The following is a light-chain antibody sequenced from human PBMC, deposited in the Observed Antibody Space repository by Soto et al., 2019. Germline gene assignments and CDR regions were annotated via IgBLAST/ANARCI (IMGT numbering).Light chain of an antibody. CDR3: HQYNSWPPGT. Sequence: EIVLTQSPAILSVSPGERATLSCRASQSISRSLAWYQQKPGQAPRLLISDASTRATGIPARFSGSGSGTEFTLTISSLQSEDVALYYCHQYNSWPPGTVGQGTKVEIK. J-gene: IGKJ2*01. CDR1: QSISRS. CDR2: DAS. V-gene: IGKV3-15*01.